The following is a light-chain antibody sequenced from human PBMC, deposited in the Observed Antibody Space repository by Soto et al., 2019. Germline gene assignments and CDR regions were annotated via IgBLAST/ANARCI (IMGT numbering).Light chain of an antibody. CDR2: GAS. CDR3: QQYNRYSGM. V-gene: IGKV1-5*01. Sequence: DIQIIQSPLTLSASIGDRVTITCRASQSINNWLAWYQQKPGKPPKLLLYGASSRDSGVPPRFSGSGSGTEFTLTISSLQPDDFATYYCQQYNRYSGMFGQGTKVDIK. CDR1: QSINNW. J-gene: IGKJ1*01.